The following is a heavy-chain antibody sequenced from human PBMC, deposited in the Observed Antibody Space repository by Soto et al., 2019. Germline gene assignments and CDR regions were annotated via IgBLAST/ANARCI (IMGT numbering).Heavy chain of an antibody. J-gene: IGHJ4*02. D-gene: IGHD6-19*01. Sequence: IRQPPGKGLEWIGYIYYSGSTNYNPSLKSRVTISVDTSKNQFSLKLSSVTAADTAVYCCARVYSSGGVDYWGQGTLVPVSS. CDR3: ARVYSSGGVDY. V-gene: IGHV4-59*01. CDR2: IYYSGST.